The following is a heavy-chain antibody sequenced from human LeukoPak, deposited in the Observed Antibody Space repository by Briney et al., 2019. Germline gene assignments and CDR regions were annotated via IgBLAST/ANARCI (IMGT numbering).Heavy chain of an antibody. D-gene: IGHD5-12*01. V-gene: IGHV3-21*01. CDR1: GFTFSSYS. Sequence: GGSLRLSCAASGFTFSSYSMNWVRQAPGKGLEWVSSISSSSSYTYYADSVKGRFTISRDNAKNSLYLQMNSLRAEDTAVYYCARDDTYSGYEPHLFDYWGQGTLVTVSS. CDR2: ISSSSSYT. CDR3: ARDDTYSGYEPHLFDY. J-gene: IGHJ4*02.